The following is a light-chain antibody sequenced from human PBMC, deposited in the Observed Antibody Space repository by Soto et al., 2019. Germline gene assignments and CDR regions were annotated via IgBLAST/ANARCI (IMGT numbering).Light chain of an antibody. J-gene: IGKJ1*01. CDR2: GAS. V-gene: IGKV3-20*01. CDR3: LQDYGDSWT. Sequence: EIVLTQSPGTLSLSPGERATLSCRASQSITNNYLAWYQQKPGRAHRLLIYGASSRATGIPDRFSGSGSGTDFTLTISRLEPEDFASYYCLQDYGDSWTFGQGTKVDI. CDR1: QSITNNY.